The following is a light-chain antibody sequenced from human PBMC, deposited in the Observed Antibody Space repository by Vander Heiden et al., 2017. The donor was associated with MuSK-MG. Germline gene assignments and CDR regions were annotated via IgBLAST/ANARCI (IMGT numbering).Light chain of an antibody. CDR2: GAS. Sequence: IVMTQSPATLSVSPGDRATLSCRASQSVSSILAWYQQKPGQAPRLLIYGASTRATGIPDRFSGSGSGTEFTLTSDSLQSEDSAIYYWQQDNNWHTFGQGTRLEIK. J-gene: IGKJ5*01. CDR3: QQDNNWHT. V-gene: IGKV3-15*01. CDR1: QSVSSI.